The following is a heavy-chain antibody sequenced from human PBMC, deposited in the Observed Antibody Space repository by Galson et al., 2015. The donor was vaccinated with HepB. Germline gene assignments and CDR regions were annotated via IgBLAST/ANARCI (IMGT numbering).Heavy chain of an antibody. CDR1: GFTFGDYA. J-gene: IGHJ3*02. CDR2: IRGKAFGGTT. D-gene: IGHD4-23*01. Sequence: SLRLSCAASGFTFGDYALTWFRQAPGKGLEWVGFIRGKAFGGTTEYAASVKGRFSMSRDDSKSIAYLQMNSLKTEDTAVYFCSRGAPGVLTTVVTPEGFAFDIWGQGTMVTVSS. CDR3: SRGAPGVLTTVVTPEGFAFDI. V-gene: IGHV3-49*03.